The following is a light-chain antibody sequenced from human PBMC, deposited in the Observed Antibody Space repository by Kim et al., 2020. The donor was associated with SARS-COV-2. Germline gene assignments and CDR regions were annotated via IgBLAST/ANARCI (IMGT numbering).Light chain of an antibody. CDR3: SSYTTSSTRI. CDR2: DVS. V-gene: IGLV2-14*03. J-gene: IGLJ2*01. CDR1: SSDVGGYNY. Sequence: QSALTQPASVSGSPGQWITISCTGTSSDVGGYNYVSWYQQHPGKAPKLMIYDVSNRLSGVSNRFSGSKSGNTASLTISGLQTEDEADYYCSSYTTSSTRIFGGGTQLTVL.